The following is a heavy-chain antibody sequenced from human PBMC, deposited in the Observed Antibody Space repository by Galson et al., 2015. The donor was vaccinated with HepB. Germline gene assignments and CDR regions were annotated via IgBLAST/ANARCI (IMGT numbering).Heavy chain of an antibody. V-gene: IGHV1-46*01. CDR2: INPSGGST. CDR3: ARGDRRYQLMWGNFDY. D-gene: IGHD2-2*01. Sequence: SVKVPCKASGYTFTGYYMHWVRQAPGQGLEWMGIINPSGGSTSYAQKFQGRVTMTRDTSTSTVYMELSSLRSEDTAVYYCARGDRRYQLMWGNFDYWGQGTLVTVSS. CDR1: GYTFTGYY. J-gene: IGHJ4*02.